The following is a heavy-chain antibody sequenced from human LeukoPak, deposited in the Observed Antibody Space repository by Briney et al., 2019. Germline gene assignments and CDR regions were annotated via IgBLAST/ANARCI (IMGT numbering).Heavy chain of an antibody. CDR1: GFTFSSFS. CDR3: ARDGNYYGSGSPFAY. D-gene: IGHD3-10*01. CDR2: ISHDGTNE. J-gene: IGHJ4*02. Sequence: PGRSLRLSCAASGFTFSSFSIHWVSQAPGKGLEWVAVISHDGTNEYYADSVKGRFTISRDNSKNTVFLQMNSLRAEDTAVYHCARDGNYYGSGSPFAYWGQGTLVTVSS. V-gene: IGHV3-30*14.